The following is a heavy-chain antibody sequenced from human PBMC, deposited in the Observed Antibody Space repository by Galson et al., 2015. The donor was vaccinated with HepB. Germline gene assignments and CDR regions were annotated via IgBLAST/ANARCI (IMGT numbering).Heavy chain of an antibody. J-gene: IGHJ4*02. CDR1: GFSLSTSGVG. Sequence: PALVKPTQTLTLTCTFSGFSLSTSGVGVGWIRQPPGKALEWLALIYWDDDKRYSPSLKSRLTITKDTSKNQVVLTVTNMDPVDTATYYCAHSSGYYYGSGSYYYWGQGTLVTVSS. D-gene: IGHD3-10*01. CDR2: IYWDDDK. CDR3: AHSSGYYYGSGSYYY. V-gene: IGHV2-5*02.